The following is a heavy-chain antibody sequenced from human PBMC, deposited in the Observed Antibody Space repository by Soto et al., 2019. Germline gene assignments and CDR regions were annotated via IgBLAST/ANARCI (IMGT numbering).Heavy chain of an antibody. CDR2: INPSGGST. D-gene: IGHD5-12*01. Sequence: QVQLVQSGAEVKKPGASVKVSCKASGYTFTSYYMHWVRQAPGQGLEWMGIINPSGGSTSYAQKYRGRVTMTRDTSTSTVYMELSSLRSEDTAVYYCAREGRYSGYDFAYDYWGQGTLVTVSS. CDR3: AREGRYSGYDFAYDY. V-gene: IGHV1-46*03. CDR1: GYTFTSYY. J-gene: IGHJ4*02.